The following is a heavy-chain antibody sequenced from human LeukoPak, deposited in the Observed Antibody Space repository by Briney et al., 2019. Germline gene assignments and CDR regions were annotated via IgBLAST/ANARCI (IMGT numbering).Heavy chain of an antibody. V-gene: IGHV3-23*01. CDR3: AAYVLLWFGELLNAFDI. D-gene: IGHD3-10*01. CDR1: GFTFSSYA. J-gene: IGHJ3*02. CDR2: ISGSGGST. Sequence: GGSLRLSCAASGFTFSSYAMSWVRQAPGKGLEWVSAISGSGGSTYYADSVKGRFTISRDNSKNTLYLQMNSLRAGDTAVYYCAAYVLLWFGELLNAFDIWGQGTMVTVSS.